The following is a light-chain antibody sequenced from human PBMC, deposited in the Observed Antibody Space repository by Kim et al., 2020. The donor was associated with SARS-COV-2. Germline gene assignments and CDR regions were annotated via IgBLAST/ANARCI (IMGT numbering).Light chain of an antibody. CDR2: AAS. J-gene: IGKJ4*01. Sequence: ASVGDRVTITCRASQGISTSLAWYQQRPGKAPKLLIYAASTLQSGVPSRFTGSGSGTEFTLTINSLQAEDFATYYCQQVNSYPLTFGGGTKVDIK. CDR3: QQVNSYPLT. V-gene: IGKV1-9*01. CDR1: QGISTS.